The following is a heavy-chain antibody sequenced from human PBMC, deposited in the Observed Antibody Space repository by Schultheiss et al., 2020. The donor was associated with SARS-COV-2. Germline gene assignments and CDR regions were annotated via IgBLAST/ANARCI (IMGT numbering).Heavy chain of an antibody. D-gene: IGHD2-2*01. CDR2: IDGDGSDT. CDR3: ARNQAQYCSTTSCFWFLDY. J-gene: IGHJ4*02. Sequence: GGSLRLSCAASGFAFSSYTMNWVRQAPGKGLEWVSRIDGDGSDTNYADSMKGRFTISRDNSRNTLHLQMDSLRAEDTAVYYCARNQAQYCSTTSCFWFLDYWGQGTLVTVSS. CDR1: GFAFSSYT. V-gene: IGHV3-74*01.